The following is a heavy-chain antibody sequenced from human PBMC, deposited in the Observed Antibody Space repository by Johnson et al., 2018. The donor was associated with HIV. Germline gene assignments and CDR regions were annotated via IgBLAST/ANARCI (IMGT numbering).Heavy chain of an antibody. CDR2: IYSGYNT. CDR1: GFTVSTNS. D-gene: IGHD3-3*01. CDR3: ARGMYYNFWSGYGIRWDAFDI. Sequence: VQLVESGGGVVQPGESLRLSCAASGFTVSTNSMSWVRQAPGKGLEWVSVIYSGYNTLYADSVKGRFIVSRDNSKNTLYVQMNSLRPEDTAVYYCARGMYYNFWSGYGIRWDAFDIWGQGTMVTVSS. J-gene: IGHJ3*02. V-gene: IGHV3-66*01.